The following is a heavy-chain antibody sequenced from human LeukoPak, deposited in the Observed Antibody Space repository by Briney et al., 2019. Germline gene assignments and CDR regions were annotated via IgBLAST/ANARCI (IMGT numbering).Heavy chain of an antibody. CDR1: GGSISGYY. CDR3: ASEALTRFPPYFDF. D-gene: IGHD3-3*01. CDR2: INHIGST. V-gene: IGHV4-59*01. J-gene: IGHJ4*02. Sequence: SETLSLTCPVSGGSISGYYWSWLRQPPGKGLEWIGYINHIGSTNYNPSLRSRLTISVDTSKNQFSLKLRSVTAADTALYYCASEALTRFPPYFDFWGQGTLVTVSS.